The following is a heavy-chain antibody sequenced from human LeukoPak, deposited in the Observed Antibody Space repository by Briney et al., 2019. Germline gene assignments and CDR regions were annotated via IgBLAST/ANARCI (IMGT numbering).Heavy chain of an antibody. CDR3: ARDPPFFGFVVFDI. V-gene: IGHV3-7*01. D-gene: IGHD3-3*01. CDR2: IKEDGSEK. J-gene: IGHJ3*02. Sequence: GGSLRLSCAVSGFTFSSYRMSWVRQSPGKGLEWLANIKEDGSEKYYVDSANGRFTISRDNAKNSLYLQMNCLRAEDTAVYYCARDPPFFGFVVFDIWGQGTMVTVSS. CDR1: GFTFSSYR.